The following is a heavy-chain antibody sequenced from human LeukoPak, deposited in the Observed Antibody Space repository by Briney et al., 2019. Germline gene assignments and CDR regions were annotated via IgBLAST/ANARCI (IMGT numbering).Heavy chain of an antibody. D-gene: IGHD1-1*01. V-gene: IGHV3-48*01. CDR3: ARDHNYAFDN. J-gene: IGHJ4*02. CDR2: IGIDSGNT. Sequence: GGSLRLSCTASGFPFIEYSMNWVRQAPGKGLEWISYIGIDSGNTKYADSVGGRFTISADKAKNSLYLQMNSLRVEDTAVYYCARDHNYAFDNCGQGTLVSVAS. CDR1: GFPFIEYS.